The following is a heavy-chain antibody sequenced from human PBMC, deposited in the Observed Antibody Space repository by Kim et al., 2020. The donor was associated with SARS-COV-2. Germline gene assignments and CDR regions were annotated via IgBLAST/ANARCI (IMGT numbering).Heavy chain of an antibody. V-gene: IGHV3-30*18. CDR2: ISYDGSNR. Sequence: GGSLRLSCAASGFTFSNYGMHWVRQAPGKGLEWLAVISYDGSNRYYADSVKGRFTISRDNSKNTLYLQMNSLRAEDTAVYYCAKDRNTVVTWYFDLWGR. CDR3: AKDRNTVVTWYFDL. J-gene: IGHJ2*01. D-gene: IGHD2-15*01. CDR1: GFTFSNYG.